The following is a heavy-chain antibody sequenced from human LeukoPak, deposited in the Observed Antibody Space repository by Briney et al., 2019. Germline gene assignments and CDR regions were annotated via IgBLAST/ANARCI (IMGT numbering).Heavy chain of an antibody. J-gene: IGHJ4*02. CDR2: INPNNGGT. V-gene: IGHV1-2*02. Sequence: ASVKVSCKASGYTFTGYYMHWVRQAPGQGLEWMGWINPNNGGTNYAQKFQGRVTMTRDTSISTAYMELSRLRSDDTAVYYCARERGYSGYDSYFDYWGQGTLVTVSS. CDR3: ARERGYSGYDSYFDY. CDR1: GYTFTGYY. D-gene: IGHD5-12*01.